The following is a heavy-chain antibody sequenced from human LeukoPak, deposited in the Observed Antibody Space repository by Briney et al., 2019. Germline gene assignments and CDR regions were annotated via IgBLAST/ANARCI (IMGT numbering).Heavy chain of an antibody. Sequence: GGSLRLSCAASGFTFSDYYMSWIRQAPGKGLEWVSYISSSGSTIYYADSVKGRFTISRDNAKNSLYLQMNSLRAEDTAVYYCARAPLGYCSGGSCHNWFGPWGQGTLVTVSS. CDR3: ARAPLGYCSGGSCHNWFGP. CDR1: GFTFSDYY. J-gene: IGHJ5*02. D-gene: IGHD2-15*01. CDR2: ISSSGSTI. V-gene: IGHV3-11*01.